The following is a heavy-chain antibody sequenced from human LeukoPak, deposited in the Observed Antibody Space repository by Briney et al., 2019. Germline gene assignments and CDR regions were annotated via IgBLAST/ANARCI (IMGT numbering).Heavy chain of an antibody. D-gene: IGHD2-15*01. CDR1: GGSISSGDYY. Sequence: PSETLSLTCTVSGGSISSGDYYWSWIRQPPGKGLEWIGYIYYSGSTYYNPSLKSRVTISVDTSKNQFSLKLSSVTAADTAVYYCARGRRVVVAATYQGWFDPWGQGTLVTVSS. CDR2: IYYSGST. CDR3: ARGRRVVVAATYQGWFDP. V-gene: IGHV4-30-4*01. J-gene: IGHJ5*02.